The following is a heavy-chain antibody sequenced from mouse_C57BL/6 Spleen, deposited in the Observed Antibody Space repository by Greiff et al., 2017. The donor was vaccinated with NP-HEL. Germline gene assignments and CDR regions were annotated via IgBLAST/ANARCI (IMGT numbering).Heavy chain of an antibody. J-gene: IGHJ4*01. CDR3: ARPLTTVVADAMDY. V-gene: IGHV1-54*01. CDR2: INPGSGGT. CDR1: GYAFTNYL. D-gene: IGHD1-1*01. Sequence: VQLQQSGAELVRPGTSVKVSCKASGYAFTNYLIEWVKQRPGQGLEWIGVINPGSGGTNYNEKFKGKATLTADKSSSTAYMQLSSLTSEDSAVYFCARPLTTVVADAMDYWGQGTSVTVSS.